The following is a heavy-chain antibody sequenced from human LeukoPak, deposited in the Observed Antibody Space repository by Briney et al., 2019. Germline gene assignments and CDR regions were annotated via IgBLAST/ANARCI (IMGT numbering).Heavy chain of an antibody. CDR2: LNPSGGST. Sequence: ASVKVSCRASGYTFTNYYMHWVRQAPGQGLEWMGLLNPSGGSTSYAQRFQGRVTMTRDMSTSTAYMELSSLRSEDTAVYYCARAKSSGYYSWYFDYWGQGTLVTVSS. V-gene: IGHV1-46*01. CDR1: GYTFTNYY. J-gene: IGHJ4*02. D-gene: IGHD3-22*01. CDR3: ARAKSSGYYSWYFDY.